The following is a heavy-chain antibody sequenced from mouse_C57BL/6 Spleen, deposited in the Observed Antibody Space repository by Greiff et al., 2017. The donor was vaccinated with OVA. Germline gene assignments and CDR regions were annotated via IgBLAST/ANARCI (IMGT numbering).Heavy chain of an antibody. Sequence: VQLQQPGAELVKPGASVKLSCKASGYTFTSYWMHWVKQRPGQGLEWIGMIHPNSGSTNYNEKFKSKATLTVDKSSSTAYMQLSSLTSEDSAVYYCARSGGNSWFAYWGQGTLVTVSA. V-gene: IGHV1-64*01. CDR3: ARSGGNSWFAY. CDR1: GYTFTSYW. D-gene: IGHD2-1*01. J-gene: IGHJ3*01. CDR2: IHPNSGST.